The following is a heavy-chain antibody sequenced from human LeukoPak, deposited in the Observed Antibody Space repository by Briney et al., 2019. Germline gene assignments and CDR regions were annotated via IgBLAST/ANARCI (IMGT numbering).Heavy chain of an antibody. D-gene: IGHD1-26*01. V-gene: IGHV3-30*02. CDR1: EFTFSSYG. CDR2: IRSDGSDK. CDR3: AKVGATAGNDY. J-gene: IGHJ4*02. Sequence: GGSLRLSCAASEFTFSSYGMHWVRQAPGMGLEWVTFIRSDGSDKYYAVSVKGRFTISRDNSKNTLYLQMNSLRAEDTAVYYCAKVGATAGNDYWGQGTLVTVSS.